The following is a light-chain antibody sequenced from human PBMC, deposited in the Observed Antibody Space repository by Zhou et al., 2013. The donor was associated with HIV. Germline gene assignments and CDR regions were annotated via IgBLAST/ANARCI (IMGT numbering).Light chain of an antibody. CDR3: QVWDTGTRHVV. CDR2: DDW. V-gene: IGLV3-1*01. CDR1: ILGDNY. J-gene: IGLJ2*01. Sequence: SSELTQPPSVSVSPGQTATITCSGDILGDNYAFWYQQKAGQAPVLVLYDDWDRPSGIPERFSGSNSGNTATLAISRVEAGDEADYYCQVWDTGTRHVVFGGGTTLTVV.